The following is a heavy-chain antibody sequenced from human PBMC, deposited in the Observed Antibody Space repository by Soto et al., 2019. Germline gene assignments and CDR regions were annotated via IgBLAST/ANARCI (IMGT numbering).Heavy chain of an antibody. CDR3: AKAPGWFGEFDY. CDR2: ISVSGGST. Sequence: GGSLRLSCAASGFTFSSYAMSWVRQAPGKGLEWVSAISVSGGSTYYADSVKGRFTISRDNSKNTLYLQMNSLRAEDTAVYYCAKAPGWFGEFDYWGQGTLVTVSS. V-gene: IGHV3-23*01. CDR1: GFTFSSYA. D-gene: IGHD3-10*01. J-gene: IGHJ4*02.